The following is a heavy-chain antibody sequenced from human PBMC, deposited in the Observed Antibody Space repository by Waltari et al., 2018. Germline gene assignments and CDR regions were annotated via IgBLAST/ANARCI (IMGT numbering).Heavy chain of an antibody. J-gene: IGHJ5*02. D-gene: IGHD4-17*01. Sequence: VQLQESGPGMVKRSETLCLTCTVSGGSISSHYWCWIRQLQRKGPEWTGDISYSGSTNYIPSLKSRVTISVDTSKNQFSLKLSSVTAADTSVYYCASTVTTKGNWFDPWGQGTLVTVSS. V-gene: IGHV4-59*11. CDR2: ISYSGST. CDR3: ASTVTTKGNWFDP. CDR1: GGSISSHY.